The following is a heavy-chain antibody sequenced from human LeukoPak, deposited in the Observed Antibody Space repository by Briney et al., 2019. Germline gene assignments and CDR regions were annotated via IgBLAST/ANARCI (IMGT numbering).Heavy chain of an antibody. D-gene: IGHD6-19*01. Sequence: KSSETLSLTCSVSGGSIGGYSWTWVRQPPGKRLEYIGYISYTGITYYNPSLMSRVTISVATPKNQFSLKLASVTTADTAVYYCARRLYSSGWSYWFDPWGQGTLVTVSS. CDR3: ARRLYSSGWSYWFDP. V-gene: IGHV4-59*01. J-gene: IGHJ5*02. CDR2: ISYTGIT. CDR1: GGSIGGYS.